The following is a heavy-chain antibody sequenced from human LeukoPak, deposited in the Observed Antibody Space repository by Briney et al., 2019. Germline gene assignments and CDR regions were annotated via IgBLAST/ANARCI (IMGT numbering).Heavy chain of an antibody. CDR3: AKGRVVVAATYFDY. Sequence: GGSLRLSCAASGFTFSSYAMHWVRQAPGKGLEWVAVISYDGSNKYYADSVKGRFTISRDNAKNSLYLQMNSLRAEDTALYYCAKGRVVVAATYFDYWGQGTLVTVSS. J-gene: IGHJ4*02. CDR1: GFTFSSYA. D-gene: IGHD2-15*01. CDR2: ISYDGSNK. V-gene: IGHV3-30-3*01.